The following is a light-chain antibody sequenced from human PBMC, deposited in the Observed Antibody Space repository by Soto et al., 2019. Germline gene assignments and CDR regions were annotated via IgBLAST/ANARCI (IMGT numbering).Light chain of an antibody. CDR1: QGISNY. CDR2: AAS. V-gene: IGKV1-27*01. J-gene: IGKJ3*01. Sequence: DIQMTQSPSSLSASVGDRVTITCRASQGISNYLAWYQQKPGKVPKLLIYAASTLQSGVPPRFSGSGSGTDSTLTISSLQPEDVATYYCQKYNSAPPFTFGPGTKVDIK. CDR3: QKYNSAPPFT.